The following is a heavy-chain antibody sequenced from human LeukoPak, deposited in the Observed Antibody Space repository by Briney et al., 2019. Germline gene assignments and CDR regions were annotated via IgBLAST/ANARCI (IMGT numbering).Heavy chain of an antibody. Sequence: GGSLRLSCAASGFTFSSYAMHWVRQAPGKGLEWVALISYDGSNKYSADSVKGRFTISRDSSKNTLYLQMNSLRAEDTAVYYCARAYGSGSSFHPDYWGQGTRVTVSS. CDR1: GFTFSSYA. D-gene: IGHD3-10*01. V-gene: IGHV3-30-3*01. CDR2: ISYDGSNK. J-gene: IGHJ4*02. CDR3: ARAYGSGSSFHPDY.